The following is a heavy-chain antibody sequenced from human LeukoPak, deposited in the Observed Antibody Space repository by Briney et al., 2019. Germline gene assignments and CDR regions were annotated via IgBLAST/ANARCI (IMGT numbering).Heavy chain of an antibody. CDR2: IYCSGST. V-gene: IGHV4-59*01. Sequence: SETLSLTCTVSGGSISSYYWSWIRQPPGKGLEWIGYIYCSGSTNYNPSLKSRVTISVDTSKNQFSLKLSSVTAADTAVYYCARENLSGYFDYWGQGTLVTVSS. CDR1: GGSISSYY. D-gene: IGHD6-25*01. J-gene: IGHJ4*02. CDR3: ARENLSGYFDY.